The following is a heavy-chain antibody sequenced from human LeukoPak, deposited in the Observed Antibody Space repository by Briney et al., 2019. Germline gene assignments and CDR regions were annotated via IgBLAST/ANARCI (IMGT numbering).Heavy chain of an antibody. CDR3: ASHSHRAEKPDY. CDR1: GFTFSSYE. D-gene: IGHD6-13*01. CDR2: ISSSGSTI. J-gene: IGHJ4*02. Sequence: GGSLRLSCAASGFTFSSYEMDWVRQAPGKGLEWVSYISSSGSTIYYADSVKGRFTISRDNAKNSLYLQMNSLRAEDTAVYYCASHSHRAEKPDYWGQGTLVTVSS. V-gene: IGHV3-48*03.